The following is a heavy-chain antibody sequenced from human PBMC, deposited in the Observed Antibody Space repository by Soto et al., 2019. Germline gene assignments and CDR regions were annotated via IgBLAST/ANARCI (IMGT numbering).Heavy chain of an antibody. CDR3: ARDCKILTGYRYYYYGMDV. Sequence: GASVKVSCKASGYTFTSYYMHWVRQAPGQGLEWMGWINPNSGGTNYAQKFQGWVTMTRDTSISTAYMELSRLRSDDTAVYYCARDCKILTGYRYYYYGMDVWGQGTTVTVSS. D-gene: IGHD3-9*01. CDR2: INPNSGGT. J-gene: IGHJ6*02. CDR1: GYTFTSYY. V-gene: IGHV1-2*04.